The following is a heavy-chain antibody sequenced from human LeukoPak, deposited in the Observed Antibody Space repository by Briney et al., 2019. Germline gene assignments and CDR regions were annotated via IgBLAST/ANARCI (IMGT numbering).Heavy chain of an antibody. CDR1: GGSISSYY. V-gene: IGHV4-4*09. D-gene: IGHD3-22*01. Sequence: SETLSLTCTVSGGSISSYYWSWIRQPPGKGLEWIGYIYTSGSTNYNPSLKSRVTISVDTSQNQFSLKLSSVTAADTAVYYCARRFTYYYDSSGYYSNGFWFDPWGQGTLVTVSS. J-gene: IGHJ5*02. CDR3: ARRFTYYYDSSGYYSNGFWFDP. CDR2: IYTSGST.